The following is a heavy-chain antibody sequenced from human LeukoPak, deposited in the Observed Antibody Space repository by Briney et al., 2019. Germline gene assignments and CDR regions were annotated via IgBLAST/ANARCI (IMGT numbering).Heavy chain of an antibody. Sequence: ASVKVSCKASGGTFSSYAISWVRQAPGQGLEWMGGIIPIFGTANYAQKFQGRVTITRDTSASTAYMELSSLRSEDTAVYYCARDRWWEPTDFSFDYWGQGTLVTVSS. CDR2: IIPIFGTA. V-gene: IGHV1-69*05. CDR1: GGTFSSYA. CDR3: ARDRWWEPTDFSFDY. J-gene: IGHJ4*02. D-gene: IGHD1-26*01.